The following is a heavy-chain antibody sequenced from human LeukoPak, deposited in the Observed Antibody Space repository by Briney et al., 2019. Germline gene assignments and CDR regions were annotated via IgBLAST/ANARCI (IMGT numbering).Heavy chain of an antibody. Sequence: PSETLSLTCAVSGGSISSSNWWSWVRQPPGKGLEWIGEIYHSGSTNYNPSLKSRVTISVDKSKNQFSLKLSSVTAADTAVYYCARTYYYDSSGFLNWFDPWGQGTLVTVSS. CDR1: GGSISSSNW. V-gene: IGHV4-4*02. J-gene: IGHJ5*02. D-gene: IGHD3-22*01. CDR2: IYHSGST. CDR3: ARTYYYDSSGFLNWFDP.